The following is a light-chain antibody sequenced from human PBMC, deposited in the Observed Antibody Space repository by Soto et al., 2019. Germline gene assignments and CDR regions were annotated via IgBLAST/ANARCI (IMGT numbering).Light chain of an antibody. CDR2: GAS. CDR3: QQYSAWPLT. CDR1: QSVSSN. Sequence: EIVMTQSPATLSVSPGERATLFCRASQSVSSNFLAWYQQKPGQAPRLLIHGASTRATGIPARFSGSGSGKEFTLTLSSLLSGDIAVYYCQQYSAWPLTFGGGTKVEIK. J-gene: IGKJ4*01. V-gene: IGKV3-15*01.